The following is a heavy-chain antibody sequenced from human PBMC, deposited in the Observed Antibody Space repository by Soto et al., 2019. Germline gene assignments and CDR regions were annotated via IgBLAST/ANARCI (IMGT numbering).Heavy chain of an antibody. CDR1: GGSISNYY. J-gene: IGHJ5*02. CDR2: IHYSGST. V-gene: IGHV4-59*01. Sequence: QVQLQESGPGLVKPSETLSLTCTVSGGSISNYYWSWIRHPPGKKLEWIGNIHYSGSTNYNPSLKSRVTISGDTSKNQCSLKLYSVTSADTAMYYCARLPWADYGGIFDPWGQGTLVTVSS. D-gene: IGHD4-17*01. CDR3: ARLPWADYGGIFDP.